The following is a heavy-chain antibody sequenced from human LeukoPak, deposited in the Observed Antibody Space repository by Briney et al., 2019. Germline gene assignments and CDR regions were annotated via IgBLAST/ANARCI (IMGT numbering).Heavy chain of an antibody. Sequence: GGSLRLSCAASGFTFDDYAMHWVRQAPGKGLEWVSLISGGGGSTYYADSVKGRFTISRDNRKNSLSLQMNSLRTEDTALYYGAKYGSGRAEGVYYWGQGTLVTVSS. D-gene: IGHD6-19*01. V-gene: IGHV3-43*02. CDR3: AKYGSGRAEGVYY. CDR2: ISGGGGST. CDR1: GFTFDDYA. J-gene: IGHJ4*02.